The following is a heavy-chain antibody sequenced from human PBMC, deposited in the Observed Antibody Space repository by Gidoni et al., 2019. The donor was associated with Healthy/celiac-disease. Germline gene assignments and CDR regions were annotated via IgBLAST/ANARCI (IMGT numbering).Heavy chain of an antibody. CDR1: GGTFSSYA. CDR3: ARGTYYYDSSGYHPKNFDY. Sequence: EEKNPGSSVKVSCKASGGTFSSYALSWVRQAPGQGLEWMGGIIPIFGTANYAQKFQGRVTITADESTSTAYMELSSLRSEDTAVYYCARGTYYYDSSGYHPKNFDYWGQGTLVTVSS. CDR2: IIPIFGTA. V-gene: IGHV1-69*01. J-gene: IGHJ4*02. D-gene: IGHD3-22*01.